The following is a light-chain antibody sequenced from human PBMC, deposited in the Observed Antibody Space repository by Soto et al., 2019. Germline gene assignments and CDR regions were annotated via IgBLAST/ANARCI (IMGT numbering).Light chain of an antibody. CDR3: QQYGGSPRVT. Sequence: EIVLTQSPGTLSLSPGERATLSCRASQSVSSNYLAWYQQKPGQAPRLLIYGASSRATGIPDRFIGSGSGTDFTLTISRLEPEDFAVYYCQQYGGSPRVTFGGGIKVEIK. CDR1: QSVSSNY. J-gene: IGKJ4*01. V-gene: IGKV3-20*01. CDR2: GAS.